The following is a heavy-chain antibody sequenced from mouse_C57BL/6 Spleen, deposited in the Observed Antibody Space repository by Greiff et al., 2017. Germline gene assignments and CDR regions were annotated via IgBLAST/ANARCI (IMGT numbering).Heavy chain of an antibody. CDR1: GFTFSSYA. V-gene: IGHV5-4*03. J-gene: IGHJ2*01. D-gene: IGHD1-1*01. CDR2: ISDGGSYT. Sequence: EVKLVESGGGLVKPGGSLKLSCAASGFTFSSYAMSWVRQTPEKRLEWVATISDGGSYTYYPDNVKGRFTISRDNAKNNLYLQMSHLKSEDTAMYYCARGFITTVVSYFDYWGQGTTRTVSS. CDR3: ARGFITTVVSYFDY.